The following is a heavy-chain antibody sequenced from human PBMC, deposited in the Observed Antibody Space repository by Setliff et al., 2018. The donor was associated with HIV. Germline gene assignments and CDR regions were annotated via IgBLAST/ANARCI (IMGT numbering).Heavy chain of an antibody. J-gene: IGHJ6*03. Sequence: ASVKVSCKASGYTFTSYYMHWVRQAPGQGLEWLGIINPSGGTTNYAQKFQGRVTMTRDTSTSTLYMELSSLRSEDTAVYYCARDGHYNFWSCYGYYYYHMDVWGKGTTVTVSS. V-gene: IGHV1-46*01. CDR2: INPSGGTT. CDR3: ARDGHYNFWSCYGYYYYHMDV. CDR1: GYTFTSYY. D-gene: IGHD3-3*01.